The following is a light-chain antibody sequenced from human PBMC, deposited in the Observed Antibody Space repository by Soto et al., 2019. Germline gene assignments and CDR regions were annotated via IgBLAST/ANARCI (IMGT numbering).Light chain of an antibody. CDR1: SSDVGAYNY. Sequence: QSALTQPASVSGSPGQSITISCTGTSSDVGAYNYVSWHQQHPGKAPKLMIYEVTNRPSGVSHRFSGSKSGNTASLTIAGLQAEDEADYYCSSYTGTNTLVVFGGGTQLTVL. V-gene: IGLV2-14*01. CDR2: EVT. J-gene: IGLJ2*01. CDR3: SSYTGTNTLVV.